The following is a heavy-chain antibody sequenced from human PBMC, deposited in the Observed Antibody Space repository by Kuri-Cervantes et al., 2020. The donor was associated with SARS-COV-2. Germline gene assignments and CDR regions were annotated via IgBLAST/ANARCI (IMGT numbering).Heavy chain of an antibody. CDR3: ARAGERYYDFWSGHLPNDAVDV. V-gene: IGHV3-23*01. CDR1: GFTFNTYA. D-gene: IGHD3-3*01. Sequence: GGSLRLSCAASGFTFNTYAMSWVRQAPGKGLEWVSGISGRGGSTYYADSVKGRFTISRDNAKKSLYVQMNSLRAVDTAVYYCARAGERYYDFWSGHLPNDAVDVWGRGTMVTVSS. J-gene: IGHJ3*01. CDR2: ISGRGGST.